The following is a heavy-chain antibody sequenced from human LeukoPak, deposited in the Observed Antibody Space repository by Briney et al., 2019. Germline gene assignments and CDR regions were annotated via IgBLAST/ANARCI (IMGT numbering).Heavy chain of an antibody. Sequence: GASVKVSCKASGYTFTSYGISWVRQAPGQGLAWMGWISAYNGNTNYAQKLQGRVTMTTDTSTSTAYMELRSLRSDDTAVYYCARPIVAAGSNWFDPWGQGTLVTVSS. V-gene: IGHV1-18*01. J-gene: IGHJ5*02. CDR1: GYTFTSYG. CDR2: ISAYNGNT. D-gene: IGHD6-13*01. CDR3: ARPIVAAGSNWFDP.